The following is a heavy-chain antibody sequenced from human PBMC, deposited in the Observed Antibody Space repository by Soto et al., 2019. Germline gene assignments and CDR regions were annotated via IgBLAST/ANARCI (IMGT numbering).Heavy chain of an antibody. D-gene: IGHD2-15*01. CDR3: AKDQGGIAAIDY. J-gene: IGHJ4*02. Sequence: GGSLRLSCAASGFTFSSYGMHWVRQAPGKGLEWVAVISYDGSNKYYADSVKGRFTISRDNSKNTLYLQMNSLRAEDTAVYYCAKDQGGIAAIDYWGQGTLVTVSS. CDR2: ISYDGSNK. V-gene: IGHV3-30*18. CDR1: GFTFSSYG.